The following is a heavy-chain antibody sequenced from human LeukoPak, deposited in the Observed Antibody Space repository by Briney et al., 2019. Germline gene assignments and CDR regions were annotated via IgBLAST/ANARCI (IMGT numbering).Heavy chain of an antibody. CDR1: GGSISSYY. CDR3: AKEKWESGWFDP. J-gene: IGHJ5*02. V-gene: IGHV4-59*12. CDR2: ILYSGST. Sequence: SETLSLTCTVSGGSISSYYWSWIRQSPGKGLEWIGSILYSGSTNYNPSLKSRVTISVDTSKNQFSLKLSSVTAADTAVYYCAKEKWESGWFDPWGQGTLVSVSS. D-gene: IGHD1-26*01.